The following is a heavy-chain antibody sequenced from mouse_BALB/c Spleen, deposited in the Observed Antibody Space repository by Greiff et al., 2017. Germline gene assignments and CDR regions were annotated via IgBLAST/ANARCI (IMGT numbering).Heavy chain of an antibody. Sequence: VQLKESGPGLVKPSQSLSLTCTVTGYSITSDYAWNWIRQFPGNKLEWIGYISYSGSTSYNPSLKSRISITRDTSKNQFFLQLNSVTTEDTATYYCANYYGNSMDYWGQGTSVTVSS. J-gene: IGHJ4*01. D-gene: IGHD2-1*01. CDR1: GYSITSDYA. V-gene: IGHV3-2*02. CDR2: ISYSGST. CDR3: ANYYGNSMDY.